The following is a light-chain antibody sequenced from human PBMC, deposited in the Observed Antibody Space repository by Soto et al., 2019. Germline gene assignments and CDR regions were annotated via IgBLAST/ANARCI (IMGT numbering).Light chain of an antibody. V-gene: IGLV2-14*03. J-gene: IGLJ2*01. CDR2: DVN. CDR3: SSYTNDKTVI. Sequence: QSVLTQPASVSGSPGQSITISCTGTSTDVGLFELVSWYQHHPRKAPKLIIYDVNHRPSGISNRFSGSKSVNTASLTISGLQAEDEADYFCSSYTNDKTVIFGRGTKVTVL. CDR1: STDVGLFEL.